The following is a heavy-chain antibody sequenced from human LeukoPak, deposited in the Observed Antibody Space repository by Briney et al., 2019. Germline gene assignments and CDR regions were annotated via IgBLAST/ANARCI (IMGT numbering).Heavy chain of an antibody. Sequence: GGSLRLSCAASGFTFSSYAMSWVRQAPGKGLEWVSAISGSGGSTYYADSVKGRFTISRDNAKNSLYLQMNGLRDEDTAIYYCARDYCSSTSCSFDYWGQGTLVTVSS. V-gene: IGHV3-23*01. J-gene: IGHJ4*02. CDR1: GFTFSSYA. CDR3: ARDYCSSTSCSFDY. CDR2: ISGSGGST. D-gene: IGHD2-2*01.